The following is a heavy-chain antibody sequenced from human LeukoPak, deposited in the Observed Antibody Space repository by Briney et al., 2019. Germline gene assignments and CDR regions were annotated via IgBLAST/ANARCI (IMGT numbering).Heavy chain of an antibody. Sequence: GGSLRLSCAASGFTFSDYYMSWIRQAPGKGLEWVSYISSSGSTIYYADSVKGRFTISRGNAKNSLYLQMNSLRAEDTAVYYCARGGYCSSTSCYGVFDYWGQGTLVTVSS. J-gene: IGHJ4*02. CDR2: ISSSGSTI. D-gene: IGHD2-2*01. V-gene: IGHV3-11*04. CDR1: GFTFSDYY. CDR3: ARGGYCSSTSCYGVFDY.